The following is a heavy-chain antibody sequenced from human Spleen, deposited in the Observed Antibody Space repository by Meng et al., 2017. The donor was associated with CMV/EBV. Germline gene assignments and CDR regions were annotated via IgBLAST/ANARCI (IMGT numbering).Heavy chain of an antibody. CDR3: ARSRYCSSTSCYISWFDP. V-gene: IGHV4-34*01. Sequence: GSVRAYDWNWIRQPPGKGLEWIGEINHSGSTNYNPSLKSRVTISVDTSKNQFSLKLSSVTAADTAVYYCARSRYCSSTSCYISWFDPWGQGTLVTVSS. CDR1: GSVRAYD. CDR2: INHSGST. J-gene: IGHJ5*02. D-gene: IGHD2-2*02.